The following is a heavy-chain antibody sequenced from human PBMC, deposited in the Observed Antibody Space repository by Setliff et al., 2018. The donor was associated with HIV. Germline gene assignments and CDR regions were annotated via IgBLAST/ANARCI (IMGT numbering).Heavy chain of an antibody. CDR2: IYSGGST. CDR3: ARVFKEGSGWPFDY. V-gene: IGHV3-53*01. Sequence: GGSLRLSCAASGFTVSSNYMSWVRQAPGKGLEWVSVIYSGGSTYYADSVKGRFTISRDTSKNTLYLQMNSLRAEDTAVFYCARVFKEGSGWPFDYWGQGTLVTVSS. D-gene: IGHD6-19*01. J-gene: IGHJ4*02. CDR1: GFTVSSNY.